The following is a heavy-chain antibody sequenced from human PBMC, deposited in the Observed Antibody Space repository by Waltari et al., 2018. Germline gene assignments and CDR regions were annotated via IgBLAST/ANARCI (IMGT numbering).Heavy chain of an antibody. CDR1: GGTFSSYA. J-gene: IGHJ4*02. Sequence: QVQLVQSGAEVKKPGSSVKVSCKASGGTFSSYAISWVRQAPGQGLEWMGRIIPIFGTANYAQKVQGRGTITADKSTSTAYMELSSLRSEDTAVYYCARDLGYCTGGVCYLDYWGQGTLVTVSS. CDR3: ARDLGYCTGGVCYLDY. V-gene: IGHV1-69*08. CDR2: IIPIFGTA. D-gene: IGHD2-8*02.